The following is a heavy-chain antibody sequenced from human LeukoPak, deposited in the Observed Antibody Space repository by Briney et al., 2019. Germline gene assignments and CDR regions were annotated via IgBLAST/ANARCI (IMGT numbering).Heavy chain of an antibody. Sequence: SETLSLTCAVYGGSFSGYYWSWIRQPPGKGLEWIGEINHSGSTNYNPSLKSRVTISVDTSKNQFSLKLSSVTAADTAVYYYAREKAYSDFWSGFEWGQGTLVTVSS. CDR2: INHSGST. CDR1: GGSFSGYY. V-gene: IGHV4-34*01. D-gene: IGHD3-3*01. CDR3: AREKAYSDFWSGFE. J-gene: IGHJ4*02.